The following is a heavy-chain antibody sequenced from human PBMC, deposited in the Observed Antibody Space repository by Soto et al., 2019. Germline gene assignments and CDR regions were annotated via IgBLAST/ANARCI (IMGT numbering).Heavy chain of an antibody. CDR2: IYYGGTT. CDR3: ARSVFP. CDR1: GGSISSGGYY. V-gene: IGHV4-31*03. Sequence: QVQLQESGPGLVKPSQTLSLTCTVSGGSISSGGYYWSWIRQHPGKGLEWIGYIYYGGTTHYNPSRKSRVTISLDTSKNPVSLKLGSVSAADPAVYYCARSVFPWGQGTLVTVSS. J-gene: IGHJ5*02.